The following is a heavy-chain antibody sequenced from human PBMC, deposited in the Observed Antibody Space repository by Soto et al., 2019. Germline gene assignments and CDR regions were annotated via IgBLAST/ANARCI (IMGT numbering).Heavy chain of an antibody. CDR3: ASSYYYDSSGYYDY. CDR2: INHSGST. CDR1: GGSVSGYY. Sequence: PSETLSITGAVYGGSVSGYYWSWIRQRPGKGLEWIGEINHSGSTNYNPSLKSRVTISVDTSKNQFSLKLSSVTAADTAVYYCASSYYYDSSGYYDYWGQGTLVTVSS. V-gene: IGHV4-34*01. J-gene: IGHJ4*02. D-gene: IGHD3-22*01.